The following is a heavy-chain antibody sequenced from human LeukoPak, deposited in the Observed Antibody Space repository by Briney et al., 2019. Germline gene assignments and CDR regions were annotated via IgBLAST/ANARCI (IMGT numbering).Heavy chain of an antibody. D-gene: IGHD2-2*01. CDR2: IYYSGST. J-gene: IGHJ5*02. V-gene: IGHV4-31*03. CDR3: ARERRGGYCSSTSCYAQVDWFDP. Sequence: PSQTLSLTCTVSGGSISSGGYYWSWIRQHPGKGLEWIGHIYYSGSTYYNPSLKSRVTISVDTSKNQLSLKLSSVTAADTAVYYCARERRGGYCSSTSCYAQVDWFDPWGQGTLVTVSS. CDR1: GGSISSGGYY.